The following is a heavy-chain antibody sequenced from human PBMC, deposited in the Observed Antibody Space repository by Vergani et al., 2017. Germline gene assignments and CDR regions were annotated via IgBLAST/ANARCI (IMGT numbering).Heavy chain of an antibody. CDR2: INPSGGST. V-gene: IGHV1-46*01. J-gene: IGHJ6*02. D-gene: IGHD6-13*01. CDR1: GYTFTSYY. CDR3: ARAGDGYSNTLGRGNYYGMDV. Sequence: QVQLVQSGAEVKKPGASVKVSCKASGYTFTSYYMHWVRQAPGQGLEWMGIINPSGGSTSYAQKFQGRVTMTRDTSTSTVYMELSSLRSEDTAVYYCARAGDGYSNTLGRGNYYGMDVWGQGTTVTVSS.